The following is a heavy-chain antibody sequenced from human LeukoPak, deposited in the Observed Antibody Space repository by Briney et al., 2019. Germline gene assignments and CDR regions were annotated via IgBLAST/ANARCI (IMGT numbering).Heavy chain of an antibody. V-gene: IGHV4-59*01. CDR3: ARVGTSWGTYNWFDP. J-gene: IGHJ5*02. Sequence: SETLSLTCTVSGGSISSYYWSWIRQPPGKGLEWIGYIYYSGSTNYNPSPKSRVTISVDTSKNQFSLKLSSVTAADTAVYYCARVGTSWGTYNWFDPWGQGTLVTISS. CDR1: GGSISSYY. D-gene: IGHD2-2*01. CDR2: IYYSGST.